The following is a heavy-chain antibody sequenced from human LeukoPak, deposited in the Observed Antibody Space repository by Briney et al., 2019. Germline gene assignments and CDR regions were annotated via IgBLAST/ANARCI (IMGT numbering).Heavy chain of an antibody. Sequence: GGSLTLSCAASGFTFDDYAMHWVRRAPGKGLEWVSLISGDGTTPYYADSVKGRFTISRDNSKNTLYLQMNSLRGEDTAVYYCAKDAEGPLDYWGQGTLVTVSS. CDR2: ISGDGTTP. V-gene: IGHV3-43*02. D-gene: IGHD1-14*01. CDR3: AKDAEGPLDY. CDR1: GFTFDDYA. J-gene: IGHJ4*02.